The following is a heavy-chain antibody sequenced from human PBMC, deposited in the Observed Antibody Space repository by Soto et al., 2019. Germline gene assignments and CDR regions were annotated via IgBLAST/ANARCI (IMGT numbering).Heavy chain of an antibody. CDR1: GFSFDDYA. D-gene: IGHD6-19*01. CDR2: ISWNSGGI. V-gene: IGHV3-9*01. J-gene: IGHJ3*02. Sequence: EVQLVESGGDLVQPGRSLRLSCEASGFSFDDYAMHWVRQAPGKGLEWVSGISWNSGGIEYADSVKGRFTVSRDNAKNSLYLQMNNLRAEDTALYSCAKGGRAVVGDAFDIWGQGTMVTVSS. CDR3: AKGGRAVVGDAFDI.